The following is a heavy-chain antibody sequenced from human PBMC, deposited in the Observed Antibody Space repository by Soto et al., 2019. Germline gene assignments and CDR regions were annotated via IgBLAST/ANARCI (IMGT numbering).Heavy chain of an antibody. D-gene: IGHD6-13*01. CDR3: TRKAAAGTRYGMDV. J-gene: IGHJ6*02. V-gene: IGHV4-59*01. CDR2: IFYTGIT. Sequence: QVQLQESGPGLVKPSETLSLTCTVSGGSFSNYHWTWIRQPPGKGLEWIGYIFYTGITSYNPSLKTRLTLSLDTSKSQFSLKLSSLTAEDTAVYYCTRKAAAGTRYGMDVWGQGTTVTVSS. CDR1: GGSFSNYH.